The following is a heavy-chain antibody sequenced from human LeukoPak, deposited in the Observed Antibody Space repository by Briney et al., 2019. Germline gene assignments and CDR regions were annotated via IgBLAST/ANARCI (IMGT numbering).Heavy chain of an antibody. J-gene: IGHJ4*02. CDR1: GGSFSGYY. CDR2: INHSGST. Sequence: PSETLSLTCAVYGGSFSGYYWSWIRQPPGKGLEWIGEINHSGSTNYNPSLKSRVTISVDTSKNQFSLKLSSVTAADTALYYCARGTWELRFAYWGQGALVTVSS. CDR3: ARGTWELRFAY. D-gene: IGHD1-26*01. V-gene: IGHV4-34*01.